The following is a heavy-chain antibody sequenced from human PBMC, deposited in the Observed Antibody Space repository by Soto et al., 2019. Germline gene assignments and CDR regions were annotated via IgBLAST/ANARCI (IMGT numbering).Heavy chain of an antibody. CDR3: ARGGGPYVWFNEF. D-gene: IGHD3-16*01. Sequence: QEQLVQSGAEVKKPGSSVKVSCKDSGGLFSSFAISWVRQAPGQGLEWMGGIIPVFGTTNYAQKFQGSVTIPADESTNTAYMELSSLTSDDTAMYYCARGGGPYVWFNEFWGQGTQVTVSS. J-gene: IGHJ4*02. CDR1: GGLFSSFA. V-gene: IGHV1-69*01. CDR2: IIPVFGTT.